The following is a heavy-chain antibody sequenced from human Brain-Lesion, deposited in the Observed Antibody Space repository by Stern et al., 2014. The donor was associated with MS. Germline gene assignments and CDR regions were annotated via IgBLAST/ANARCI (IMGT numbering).Heavy chain of an antibody. J-gene: IGHJ6*02. CDR1: GGSVSSGGYY. Sequence: VQLLESGPGLVKPSQTLSLSCTASGGSVSSGGYYWSWIRQPAGKGLEWIGRIFNSATTSSTPSLKSRVTISIDTPKTQFSLRLNSMTAADTAVYYCARGRVVPGFQYYATDVWGQGTTVIVSS. CDR3: ARGRVVPGFQYYATDV. D-gene: IGHD2-2*01. CDR2: IFNSATT. V-gene: IGHV4-61*02.